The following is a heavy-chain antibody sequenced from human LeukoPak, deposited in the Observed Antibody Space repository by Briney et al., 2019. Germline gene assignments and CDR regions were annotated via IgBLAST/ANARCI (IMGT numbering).Heavy chain of an antibody. V-gene: IGHV3-15*01. D-gene: IGHD4-17*01. CDR1: GFTFSNAW. J-gene: IGHJ4*02. Sequence: GGSLRLSCVASGFTFSNAWMSWVRQAPGKGLEWVGRIKSKTNGGTTDYAAPVKGRFTISRDDSKNTLYLQMNSLKPEDTAVYYCTKFDYAAFEYWGQGALVTVSS. CDR2: IKSKTNGGTT. CDR3: TKFDYAAFEY.